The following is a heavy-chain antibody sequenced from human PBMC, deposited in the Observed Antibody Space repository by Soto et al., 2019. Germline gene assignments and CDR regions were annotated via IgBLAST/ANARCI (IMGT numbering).Heavy chain of an antibody. J-gene: IGHJ4*02. D-gene: IGHD1-26*01. CDR2: MEPSTGKT. Sequence: QVQLVQSGAEVREPGASVKVSCQASGYSFTSLYINWVRQTAGQGLEWMGWMEPSTGKTGYAQKFQGRVTMTRDTSIITAYMELTTLTSDDTGFYYCARGVSAGVDYWGQATQVTVSS. CDR3: ARGVSAGVDY. CDR1: GYSFTSLY. V-gene: IGHV1-8*01.